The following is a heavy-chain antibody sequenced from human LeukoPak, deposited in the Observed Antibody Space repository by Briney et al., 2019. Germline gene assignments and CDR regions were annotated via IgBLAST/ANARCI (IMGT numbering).Heavy chain of an antibody. J-gene: IGHJ3*02. CDR3: AKDQGSSGRNAFDI. Sequence: PGGSLRLSCAASGFTFSTYGMHWVRQAPGKGLEWVAVISYDGSDKYYADSVKGRFTISRGNSKNTVYLQMIGLRAEDTAVYYCAKDQGSSGRNAFDIWGRGTTVTVSS. V-gene: IGHV3-30*18. D-gene: IGHD6-19*01. CDR2: ISYDGSDK. CDR1: GFTFSTYG.